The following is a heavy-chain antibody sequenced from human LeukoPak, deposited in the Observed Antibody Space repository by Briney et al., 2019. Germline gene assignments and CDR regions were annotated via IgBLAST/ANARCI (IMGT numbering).Heavy chain of an antibody. Sequence: GASVKVSCKTSGYTFTDYYMHWVRQAPGQGLEWMGWIYPISGGTKYAQRFQGRVALTRDTSINTAYMELSRLESDDTAVYYCASVTYSTLSSDFDHWGQGALVTVSS. CDR1: GYTFTDYY. CDR2: IYPISGGT. V-gene: IGHV1-2*02. J-gene: IGHJ4*02. D-gene: IGHD2/OR15-2a*01. CDR3: ASVTYSTLSSDFDH.